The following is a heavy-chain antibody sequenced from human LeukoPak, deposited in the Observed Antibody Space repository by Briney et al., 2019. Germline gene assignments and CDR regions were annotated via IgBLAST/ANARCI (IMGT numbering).Heavy chain of an antibody. J-gene: IGHJ4*02. CDR3: LRDHFYGRHIVVVPSAPYYFDY. CDR1: GYTFTGYY. Sequence: GASVKVSCKASGYTFTGYYMHWVRQAPGQGLEWMGWISSYNGNTNYAQKFQGRVTMTTDTSTTTAYMELRSLRSDDTAVYFCLRDHFYGRHIVVVPSAPYYFDYWGQGTLVTVSS. D-gene: IGHD2-2*01. V-gene: IGHV1-18*04. CDR2: ISSYNGNT.